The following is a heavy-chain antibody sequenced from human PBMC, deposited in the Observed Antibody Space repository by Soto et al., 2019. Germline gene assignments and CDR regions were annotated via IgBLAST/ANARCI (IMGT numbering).Heavy chain of an antibody. CDR2: IYYSGST. J-gene: IGHJ4*02. Sequence: QVQLQESGPGLVKPSQTLSLTCTVSGGSISSGGYYWIWNRQHPGKGLEWIGYIYYSGSTDYNPYLKSRVTTSVDTTKNQFSLQLGSEIGADTAEDYCELGVFRGVALTIWGQGTLVTVSS. D-gene: IGHD2-8*02. V-gene: IGHV4-31*03. CDR3: ELGVFRGVALTI. CDR1: GGSISSGGYY.